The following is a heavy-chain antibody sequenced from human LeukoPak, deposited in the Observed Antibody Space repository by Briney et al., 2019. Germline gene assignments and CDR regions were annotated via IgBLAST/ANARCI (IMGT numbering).Heavy chain of an antibody. CDR1: GGSISSGDYY. D-gene: IGHD3-3*01. Sequence: TSQTLSLTCTVSGGSISSGDYYWSWIRQPPGKGLEWIGYIYYSGSTYYNPSLKSRVTISVDTSKNQFSLKLSSVTAADTAVYYCASLIRFLEWLPIGYWGQGTLVTVSS. CDR3: ASLIRFLEWLPIGY. V-gene: IGHV4-30-4*08. CDR2: IYYSGST. J-gene: IGHJ4*02.